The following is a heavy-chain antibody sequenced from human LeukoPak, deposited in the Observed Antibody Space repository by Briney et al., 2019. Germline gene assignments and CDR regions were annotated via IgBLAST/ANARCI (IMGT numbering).Heavy chain of an antibody. V-gene: IGHV4-34*01. CDR3: ARGVYDSSGYLYYFDY. J-gene: IGHJ4*02. CDR2: INHSGST. Sequence: SETLSLTCAVYGGSFSGYYWSWIRQPPGKGLEWIGEINHSGSTNYNPSLKSRVTISVDTSKNQFSLKLSSVTAAETAVYYCARGVYDSSGYLYYFDYWGQGTLVTVSS. D-gene: IGHD3-22*01. CDR1: GGSFSGYY.